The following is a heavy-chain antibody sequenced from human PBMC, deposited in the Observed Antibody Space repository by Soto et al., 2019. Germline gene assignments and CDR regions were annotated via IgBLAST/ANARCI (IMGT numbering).Heavy chain of an antibody. D-gene: IGHD2-2*01. CDR3: AGTSCSSTTCPTTY. Sequence: ASVKVSCKTSGYTFTGYYIYWVRQAPGQGLEWMGWINPHSGGTDSSQKFQGRVTMTRDTSISTAYMELSRLRSDDTAVYYCAGTSCSSTTCPTTYWGQGTLVTVSS. V-gene: IGHV1-2*02. CDR1: GYTFTGYY. CDR2: INPHSGGT. J-gene: IGHJ4*02.